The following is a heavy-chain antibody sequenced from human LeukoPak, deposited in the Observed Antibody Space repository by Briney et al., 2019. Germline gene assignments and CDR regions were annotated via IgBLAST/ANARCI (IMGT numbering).Heavy chain of an antibody. D-gene: IGHD7-27*01. Sequence: PGGSLRLSCAASGFTFSSYSMNWVRQAPGKGPEWVSSISSSSSYIYYADSVKGRFTISRDNAKNSLYLQMNSLRAEDTAVYYCARGGSSYWGQSKYYFDYWGQGTLVTVSS. J-gene: IGHJ4*02. V-gene: IGHV3-21*01. CDR2: ISSSSSYI. CDR3: ARGGSSYWGQSKYYFDY. CDR1: GFTFSSYS.